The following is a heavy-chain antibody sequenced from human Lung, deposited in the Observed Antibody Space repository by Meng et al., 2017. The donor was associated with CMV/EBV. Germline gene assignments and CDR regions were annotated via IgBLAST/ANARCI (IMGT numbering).Heavy chain of an antibody. CDR1: GSSLSTSGVG. V-gene: IGHV2-5*01. CDR2: IYWNDDK. CDR3: AHSVIVLPPGARLLSNRFDP. Sequence: GXXLVXPTQSLTLTCTLSGSSLSTSGVGVGWIRQPPGKALEWLALIYWNDDKRYSPSLRSRLTITKDTSKNQVVLTMTNMAPVDTATYYCAHSVIVLPPGARLLSNRFDPWXQGAXVXVSS. D-gene: IGHD3-22*01. J-gene: IGHJ5*02.